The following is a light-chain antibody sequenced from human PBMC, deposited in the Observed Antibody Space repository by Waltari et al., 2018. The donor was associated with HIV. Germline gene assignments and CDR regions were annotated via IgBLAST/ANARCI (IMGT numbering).Light chain of an antibody. V-gene: IGLV6-57*02. CDR2: EDN. CDR1: SGSIASNN. CDR3: QSYDSSKWV. Sequence: FLLTQPHSVSESPWKTVTISCTGSSGSIASNNVPWFQQRPGSAPTTVIYEDNQRPSGVPDRFSGSIDRSSNSASLTISGLKTEDEADYYCQSYDSSKWVFGGGTKLTVL. J-gene: IGLJ3*02.